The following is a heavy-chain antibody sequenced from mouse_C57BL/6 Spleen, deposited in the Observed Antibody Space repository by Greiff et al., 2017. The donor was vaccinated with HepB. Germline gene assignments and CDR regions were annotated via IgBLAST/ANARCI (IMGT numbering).Heavy chain of an antibody. D-gene: IGHD1-1*01. CDR2: INYDGSST. Sequence: EVKLVESEGGLVQPGSSMKLSCTASGFTFSDYYMAWVRQVPEKGLEWVANINYDGSSTYYLDSLKSRFIISRDNAKNILYLQMSSLKSEDTATYYCARDYYKAMDYWGQGTSVTVSS. CDR3: ARDYYKAMDY. J-gene: IGHJ4*01. V-gene: IGHV5-16*01. CDR1: GFTFSDYY.